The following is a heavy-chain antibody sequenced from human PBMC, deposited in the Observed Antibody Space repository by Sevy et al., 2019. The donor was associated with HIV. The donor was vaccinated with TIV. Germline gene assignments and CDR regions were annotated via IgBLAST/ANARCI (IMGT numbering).Heavy chain of an antibody. CDR3: SRDMYGIDY. D-gene: IGHD2-8*01. V-gene: IGHV3-74*01. Sequence: GGSLRLSCAASGFTFTNYWMHWVRQAPGKGLVWVSRVDNDGSGTNYADSVKGRFRISRDNAKNTVYLQVNSLRDEDTAVYYCSRDMYGIDYWGQGTLVTVSS. CDR2: VDNDGSGT. CDR1: GFTFTNYW. J-gene: IGHJ4*02.